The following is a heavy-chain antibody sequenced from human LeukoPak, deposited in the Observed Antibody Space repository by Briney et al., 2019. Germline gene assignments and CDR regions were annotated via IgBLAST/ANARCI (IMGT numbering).Heavy chain of an antibody. CDR2: IYTSGST. CDR3: ARVVVVPAAILGWFDP. D-gene: IGHD2-2*02. V-gene: IGHV4-4*09. Sequence: SENLSLTCTVSGGSISSYYWSWIRQPPGKGLEWIGYIYTSGSTNYNPSPKSRVTISVDTSKNQFSLKLSSVTAADTAVYYCARVVVVPAAILGWFDPWGQGTLVTVSS. CDR1: GGSISSYY. J-gene: IGHJ5*02.